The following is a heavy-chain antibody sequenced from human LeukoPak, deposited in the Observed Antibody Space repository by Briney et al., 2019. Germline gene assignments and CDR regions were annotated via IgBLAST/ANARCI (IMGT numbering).Heavy chain of an antibody. D-gene: IGHD1-26*01. J-gene: IGHJ6*02. V-gene: IGHV1-69*05. CDR1: GGTFSSYA. CDR2: IIPIFGTA. CDR3: AGVGRSGSYHFYYYYGMDV. Sequence: SVKVSCKASGGTFSSYAISWVRQAPGQGLEWMGGIIPIFGTANYAQKFQGRVTITRDTSASTAYMELSSLRSEDTAVYYCAGVGRSGSYHFYYYYGMDVWGQGTTVTVSS.